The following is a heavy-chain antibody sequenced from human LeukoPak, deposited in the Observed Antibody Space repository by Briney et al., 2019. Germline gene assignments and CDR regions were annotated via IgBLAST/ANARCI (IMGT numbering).Heavy chain of an antibody. Sequence: SETLSLTCTVSGGSISSYYWSWIRQPAGKGLEWIGRIYTSGSTNYNPPLKSRVTMSVDTSKNQFSLKLSSVTAADTAVYYCARDRGETTVTRYWYFDLWGRGTLVTVSS. CDR3: ARDRGETTVTRYWYFDL. CDR2: IYTSGST. D-gene: IGHD4-11*01. CDR1: GGSISSYY. J-gene: IGHJ2*01. V-gene: IGHV4-4*07.